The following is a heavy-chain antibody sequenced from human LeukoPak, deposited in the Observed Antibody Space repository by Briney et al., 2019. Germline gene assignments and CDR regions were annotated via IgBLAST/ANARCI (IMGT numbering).Heavy chain of an antibody. D-gene: IGHD6-6*01. Sequence: KPSETLSLTCTVSGGSINTYFWSWIRQPPGKGLEWIGYIYYSGSTNYNPSLKSRVTISVDTSKNQFSLKLSSVTAADTAVYYCARHTPFIAARQDHYFDYWGQGTLVTVSS. CDR2: IYYSGST. CDR3: ARHTPFIAARQDHYFDY. V-gene: IGHV4-59*01. J-gene: IGHJ4*02. CDR1: GGSINTYF.